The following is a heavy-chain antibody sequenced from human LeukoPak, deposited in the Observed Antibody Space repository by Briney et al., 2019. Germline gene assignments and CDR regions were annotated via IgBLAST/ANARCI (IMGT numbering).Heavy chain of an antibody. D-gene: IGHD5-24*01. Sequence: GASVKVSCXASGYTFTSYDINWVRQASGQGLEWMGWMNPNSGNTGYAQKFQGRVTITRNTSISTAYMELSSLRSEDTAVYYCARGGSMATIIYWGQGTLVTVSS. CDR2: MNPNSGNT. CDR3: ARGGSMATIIY. V-gene: IGHV1-8*03. CDR1: GYTFTSYD. J-gene: IGHJ4*02.